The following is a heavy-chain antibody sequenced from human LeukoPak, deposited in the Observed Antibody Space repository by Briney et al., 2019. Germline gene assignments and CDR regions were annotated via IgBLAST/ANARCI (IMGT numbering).Heavy chain of an antibody. Sequence: GGSLRLSCAASGFTFSSYSMNRVRQAPGKGLEWVSSISSSSSYIYYADSAKGRFTISRDNAKNSLYLQMNSLRAEDTAVYYCAREGSRLGELSLYPYYYGMDVWGKGTTVTVSS. D-gene: IGHD3-16*02. CDR2: ISSSSSYI. CDR3: AREGSRLGELSLYPYYYGMDV. CDR1: GFTFSSYS. V-gene: IGHV3-21*01. J-gene: IGHJ6*04.